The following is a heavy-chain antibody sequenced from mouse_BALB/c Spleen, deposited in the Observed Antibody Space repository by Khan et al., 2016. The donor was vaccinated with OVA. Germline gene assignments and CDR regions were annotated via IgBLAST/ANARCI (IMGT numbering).Heavy chain of an antibody. CDR1: GFTFSSYA. J-gene: IGHJ4*01. D-gene: IGHD1-1*02. CDR3: ARSVVDYYAMDY. Sequence: EVELVESGGGSVKPGGSLKLSCSASGFTFSSYAMSWVRQTPEKRLELVATISSGGHYTFYPDSVKGRFTISRDNARNTLYLQMSSLRSEDTAMYYCARSVVDYYAMDYWGQGASVTVSS. V-gene: IGHV5-9-3*01. CDR2: ISSGGHYT.